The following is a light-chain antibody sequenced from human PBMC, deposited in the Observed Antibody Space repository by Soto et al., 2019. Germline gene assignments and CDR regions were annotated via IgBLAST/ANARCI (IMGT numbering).Light chain of an antibody. J-gene: IGKJ3*01. CDR2: WAS. CDR3: QQYYSTPFT. CDR1: QSVLYSSNNKNY. Sequence: DIVMTQSPDSLAVSLGERATINCNSSQSVLYSSNNKNYLAWYQQKPGQPPKLLIYWASTRESGVPDRFSGSGSGTYFALNFTSLQAQDVALYYCQQYYSTPFTFGPVTKVDIK. V-gene: IGKV4-1*01.